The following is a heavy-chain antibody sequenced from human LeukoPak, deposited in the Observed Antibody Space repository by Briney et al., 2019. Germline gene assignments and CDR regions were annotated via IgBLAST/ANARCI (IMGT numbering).Heavy chain of an antibody. D-gene: IGHD1-26*01. Sequence: PGGSLRLSCAASGFTVSSYAMSWVRQAPGKGLEWVSAISGSGGSTYYADSVKGRFTISRDNSKNTLYLQMNSLRAEDTAVYYCAKKIEVTIVGATDLDYWGQGTLVTVSS. J-gene: IGHJ4*02. CDR1: GFTVSSYA. CDR3: AKKIEVTIVGATDLDY. CDR2: ISGSGGST. V-gene: IGHV3-23*01.